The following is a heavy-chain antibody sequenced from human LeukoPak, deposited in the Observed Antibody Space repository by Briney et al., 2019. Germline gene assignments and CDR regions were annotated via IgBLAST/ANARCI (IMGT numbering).Heavy chain of an antibody. D-gene: IGHD3-16*01. V-gene: IGHV3-21*01. CDR2: ISSSSSYI. J-gene: IGHJ4*02. CDR3: ARDSYDVGYYFEY. Sequence: PGGSLRLSCAASGFTFSSYSMNWVRQAPGKGLEWVSSISSSSSYIYYADSVKGRFTISRDNAKNSLYLQMNSLRAEDTAVYYCARDSYDVGYYFEYWGQGTLVTVSS. CDR1: GFTFSSYS.